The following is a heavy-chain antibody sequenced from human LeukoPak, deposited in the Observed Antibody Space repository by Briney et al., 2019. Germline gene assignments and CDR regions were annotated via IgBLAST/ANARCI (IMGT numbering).Heavy chain of an antibody. J-gene: IGHJ4*02. D-gene: IGHD2-2*01. V-gene: IGHV3-NL1*01. CDR1: GFAFQFFE. CDR3: AKDCCSSTSLLGLLYYFDY. Sequence: PGGSLRLSCAASGFAFQFFEMHWVRQAPGRGLEWVSGISKSGDSSNYADTVKGRLTISRDNSKNTLYLQMNSLRAEDTAVYYCAKDCCSSTSLLGLLYYFDYWGQGTLVTVSS. CDR2: ISKSGDSS.